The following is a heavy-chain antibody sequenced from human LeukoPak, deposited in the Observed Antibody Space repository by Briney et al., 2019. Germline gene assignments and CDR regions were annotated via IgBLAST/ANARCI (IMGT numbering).Heavy chain of an antibody. CDR2: ITSSGSTI. J-gene: IGHJ6*03. Sequence: SGGSLRLSCAASGFSFSDYYMSWIRQAPGKGREWVSYITSSGSTIYYADSVKGRFTVSRDNTKNSLYLQMDSLRAEDTAVYYCARDRTVTRGYYYYYMDVWGKGTTVTVSS. D-gene: IGHD4-17*01. CDR1: GFSFSDYY. CDR3: ARDRTVTRGYYYYYMDV. V-gene: IGHV3-11*01.